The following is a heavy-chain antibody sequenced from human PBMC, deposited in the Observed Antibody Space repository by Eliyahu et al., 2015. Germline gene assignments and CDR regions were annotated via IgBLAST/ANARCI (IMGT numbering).Heavy chain of an antibody. V-gene: IGHV3-48*02. CDR1: GLNLSSYS. CDR3: AREYGSGSYSLDPLHYYYYYGMDV. J-gene: IGHJ6*02. CDR2: INSRSNIM. Sequence: VSLRLSCAASGLNLSSYSMNWVRLAPGKGLEWVSYINSRSNIMQYADSVKGRFTIPRDNAKNILYLQMNGLRDEDTAVYYCAREYGSGSYSLDPLHYYYYYGMDVWGQGTTVTVSS. D-gene: IGHD3-10*01.